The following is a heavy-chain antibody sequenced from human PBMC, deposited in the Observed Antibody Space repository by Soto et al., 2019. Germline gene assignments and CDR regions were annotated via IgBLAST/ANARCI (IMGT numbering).Heavy chain of an antibody. D-gene: IGHD3-3*01. CDR2: INHSGST. CDR1: GVSFSCYY. V-gene: IGHV4-34*01. CDR3: ARRLDFWSGYLAYYYGMDV. Sequence: SVILSLSCAVYGVSFSCYYLSLIRKPPGKGLEWIGEINHSGSTNYNPSLKSRVTISVDTSKNQFSLKLSSVTAADTAVYYCARRLDFWSGYLAYYYGMDVWGQGTTVTVSS. J-gene: IGHJ6*02.